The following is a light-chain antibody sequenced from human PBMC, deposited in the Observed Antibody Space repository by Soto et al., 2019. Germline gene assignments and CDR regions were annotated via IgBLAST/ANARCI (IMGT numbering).Light chain of an antibody. Sequence: QSVLTQPPSASGSPGQSVTISCTGTSSDVGGYNYVSWYQQHPGKAPKLMIYEVSKRPSGVPDRFSGSKSGNTASLTVSGLQAEDEADYYCSSHAGSKNYVLATGTKVTVL. V-gene: IGLV2-8*01. J-gene: IGLJ1*01. CDR3: SSHAGSKNYV. CDR2: EVS. CDR1: SSDVGGYNY.